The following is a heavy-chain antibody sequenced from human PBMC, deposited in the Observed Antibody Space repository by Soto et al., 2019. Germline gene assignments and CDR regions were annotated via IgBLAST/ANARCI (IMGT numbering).Heavy chain of an antibody. Sequence: GGSLRLSCAASGFTFSSYSMNWVRQAPGKGLEWVSSISSSSSYIYYADSVKGRFTISRDNAKNSLYLQMNSLRAEDTAVYYCVREFESRELGFDYWGQGTLVTVSS. CDR3: VREFESRELGFDY. J-gene: IGHJ4*02. D-gene: IGHD7-27*01. V-gene: IGHV3-21*01. CDR1: GFTFSSYS. CDR2: ISSSSSYI.